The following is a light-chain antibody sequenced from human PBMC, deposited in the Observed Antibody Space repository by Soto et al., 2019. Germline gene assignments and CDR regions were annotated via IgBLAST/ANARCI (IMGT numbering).Light chain of an antibody. CDR3: SSYTSSSTLVV. Sequence: QSSLTQPASVSGSPGHSITISCTGTSSEVGGYNYVSWYQQHPGKAPKLMIYDVSNRPSGVSNRFSGSKSGNTASLTISGLQAEDEADYYCSSYTSSSTLVVFGGGTQLT. J-gene: IGLJ2*01. CDR2: DVS. CDR1: SSEVGGYNY. V-gene: IGLV2-14*01.